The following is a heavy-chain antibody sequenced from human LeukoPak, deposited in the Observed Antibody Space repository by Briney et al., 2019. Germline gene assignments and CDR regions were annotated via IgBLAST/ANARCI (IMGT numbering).Heavy chain of an antibody. CDR2: INPNSGGT. CDR1: TFTGYY. CDR3: ARLAVAGTEVFDY. D-gene: IGHD6-19*01. J-gene: IGHJ4*02. Sequence: GASVKVSCKAYTFTGYYMHWVRQAPGQGLEWMGWINPNSGGTNYAQKFQGRVTMTRDTSISTAYMELSRLRSDDTAVYYCARLAVAGTEVFDYWGQGTLVTVSS. V-gene: IGHV1-2*02.